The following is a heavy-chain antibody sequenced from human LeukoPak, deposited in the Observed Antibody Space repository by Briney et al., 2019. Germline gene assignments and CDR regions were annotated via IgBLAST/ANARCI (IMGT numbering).Heavy chain of an antibody. CDR2: IYDSGST. Sequence: KSSETLSLTCTVSGGSINSNCWSWIRQPPGKGLEWIGFIYDSGSTKYNPSLKSRVTISVDTSKNQFSLNLSSVTAEDTAVYYCASYYDSSGNYFDYWGQGTLVTVSS. J-gene: IGHJ4*02. CDR1: GGSINSNC. D-gene: IGHD3-22*01. CDR3: ASYYDSSGNYFDY. V-gene: IGHV4-59*01.